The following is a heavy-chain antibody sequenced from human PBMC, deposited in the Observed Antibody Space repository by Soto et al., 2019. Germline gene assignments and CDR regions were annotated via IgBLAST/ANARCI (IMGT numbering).Heavy chain of an antibody. D-gene: IGHD3-10*01. CDR3: ARQGHEPFGEFLWDDYYYYCMDV. CDR2: IYYSGST. V-gene: IGHV4-59*08. CDR1: GGAISSYY. J-gene: IGHJ6*02. Sequence: PAETLSLTCTVSGGAISSYYWSWIRQPPGKGREWIGYIYYSGSTNYNPSLKSRVTISVDTSKNQFSLKLSSVTAADTAVYYCARQGHEPFGEFLWDDYYYYCMDVWGQGTTVT.